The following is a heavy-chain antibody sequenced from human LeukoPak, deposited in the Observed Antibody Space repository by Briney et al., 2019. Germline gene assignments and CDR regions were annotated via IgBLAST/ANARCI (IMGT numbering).Heavy chain of an antibody. CDR2: ITTYNGNT. V-gene: IGHV1-18*01. Sequence: ASVKVSCKASGYTFRDFGISWVRQAPGQGLEWMGWITTYNGNTNYIQKLQGRVTMTTDTSTSTAYMELRSLRSYDTAVYYCARGEGPNYFDYWGQGTLVTVSS. CDR1: GYTFRDFG. CDR3: ARGEGPNYFDY. J-gene: IGHJ4*02.